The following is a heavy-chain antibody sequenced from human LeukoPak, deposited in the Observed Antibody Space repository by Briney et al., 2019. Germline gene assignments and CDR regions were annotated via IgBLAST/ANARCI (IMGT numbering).Heavy chain of an antibody. D-gene: IGHD3-10*01. Sequence: GGSLRLSCAGSGFTFSSYSMNWVRQAPGKGLEWVSSISSSSSYIYYADSVKGRFTISRDNAKNSLYLQMNSLRAEDTAVYYCTRGTYYHGSGDAFDIWGQGTMVTVSS. CDR3: TRGTYYHGSGDAFDI. CDR1: GFTFSSYS. J-gene: IGHJ3*02. CDR2: ISSSSSYI. V-gene: IGHV3-21*01.